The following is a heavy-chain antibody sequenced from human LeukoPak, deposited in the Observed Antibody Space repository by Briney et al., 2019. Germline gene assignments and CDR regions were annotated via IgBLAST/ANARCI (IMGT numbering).Heavy chain of an antibody. V-gene: IGHV4-39*07. CDR2: IYYSGST. D-gene: IGHD2-2*01. J-gene: IGHJ4*02. Sequence: SETLSLTCTVSGGSISSSSYYWGWIRQPPGKGLEWIGSIYYSGSTYYNPSLKSRVTISVGTSKNQFSLKLSSVTAADTAVYYCARDQYCSSTSCYFPYWGQGTLVTVSS. CDR3: ARDQYCSSTSCYFPY. CDR1: GGSISSSSYY.